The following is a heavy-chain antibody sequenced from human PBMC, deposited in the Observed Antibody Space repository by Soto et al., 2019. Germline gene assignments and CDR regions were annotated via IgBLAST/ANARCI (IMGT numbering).Heavy chain of an antibody. V-gene: IGHV4-59*02. Sequence: SETLSLTCSVTGASVSSYSWSWIRQSPGKGLEWIGYIHYSGGTNYTPSLRSRVTISVDTSKNQLSLNLTSLTTADTAVYYCARGYDYDNGGYLFDYWGQGTLVT. J-gene: IGHJ4*02. CDR1: GASVSSYS. CDR3: ARGYDYDNGGYLFDY. CDR2: IHYSGGT. D-gene: IGHD3-22*01.